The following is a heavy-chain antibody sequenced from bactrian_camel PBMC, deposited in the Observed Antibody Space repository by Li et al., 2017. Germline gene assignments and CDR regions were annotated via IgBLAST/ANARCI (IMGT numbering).Heavy chain of an antibody. J-gene: IGHJ4*01. CDR1: GHSRGSNC. V-gene: IGHV3S56*01. CDR3: VTDPAAD. Sequence: HVQLVESGGGSVQAGGSLRLSCKVSGHSRGSNCVGWYRLPPGRAPAEREGIAAIRRDGGETWYAASLKGRFTISRDNPGNTVYLQMDSLKPTDTAVYYCVTDPAADWGQGTQVTVS. CDR2: IRRDGGET.